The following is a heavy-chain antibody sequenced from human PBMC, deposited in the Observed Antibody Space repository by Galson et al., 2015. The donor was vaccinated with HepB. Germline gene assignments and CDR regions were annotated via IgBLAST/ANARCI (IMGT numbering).Heavy chain of an antibody. Sequence: SLRLSCAASGFTFSSYEMNWVRQAPGKGLEWVSYISSSGSTIYYADSVKGRFTISRDNAKNSLYLQMNSLRAEDTAVYYCARMVSAYYYYGMDVWGQGTTVTVSS. V-gene: IGHV3-48*03. J-gene: IGHJ6*02. D-gene: IGHD2-8*01. CDR3: ARMVSAYYYYGMDV. CDR1: GFTFSSYE. CDR2: ISSSGSTI.